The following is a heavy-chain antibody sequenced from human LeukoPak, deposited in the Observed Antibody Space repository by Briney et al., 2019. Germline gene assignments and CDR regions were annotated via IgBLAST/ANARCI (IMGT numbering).Heavy chain of an antibody. CDR1: GGSISSYY. Sequence: SETLSLTCTVSGGSISSYYWSWIRQPPGKGLEWIGYIYYSGSTNYNPSLKSRVTISEDTSKNQFPLKLSSVTAADTAVYYCARDRVYYMDVWGKGTTVTVSS. CDR2: IYYSGST. J-gene: IGHJ6*03. CDR3: ARDRVYYMDV. V-gene: IGHV4-59*01.